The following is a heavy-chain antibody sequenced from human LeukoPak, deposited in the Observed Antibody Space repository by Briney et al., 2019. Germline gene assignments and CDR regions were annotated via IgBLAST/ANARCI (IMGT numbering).Heavy chain of an antibody. CDR2: IYTSGST. Sequence: SETLSLTCTVSDGSISSYYWSWIRQPPGKGLEWIGYIYTSGSTNYNPSLKSRVTISVDTSKNQFYLKLSSVTAADTAVYYCARGVSGYTYGSYYYYYMDVWGKGTTVTVSS. D-gene: IGHD5-18*01. V-gene: IGHV4-4*09. J-gene: IGHJ6*03. CDR1: DGSISSYY. CDR3: ARGVSGYTYGSYYYYYMDV.